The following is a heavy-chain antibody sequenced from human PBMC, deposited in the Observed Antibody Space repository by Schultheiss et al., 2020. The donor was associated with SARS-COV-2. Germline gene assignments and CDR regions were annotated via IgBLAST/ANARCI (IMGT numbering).Heavy chain of an antibody. D-gene: IGHD1-26*01. Sequence: GGSLRFSCAASGFTFNTYAMHWVRQAPGKGLEWVAVVSYDGSNNYYADSVKGRFTISRDNSKNTLYLQMNSLRAEDTAVYYCAIEGVGATMEDYRYGIDVWGQGTTVTVSS. CDR3: AIEGVGATMEDYRYGIDV. J-gene: IGHJ6*02. CDR1: GFTFNTYA. V-gene: IGHV3-30*07. CDR2: VSYDGSNN.